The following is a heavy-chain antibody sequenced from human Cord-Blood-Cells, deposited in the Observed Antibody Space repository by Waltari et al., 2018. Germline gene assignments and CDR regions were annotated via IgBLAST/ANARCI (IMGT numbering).Heavy chain of an antibody. D-gene: IGHD1-26*01. J-gene: IGHJ4*02. CDR2: INHRGST. V-gene: IGHV4-34*01. Sequence: QVQLQQWGAGLLKPSETLSLTCAVYGGSFSGYYWSWIRQPPGKGLEWIGEINHRGSTNYNPSIKSRVTISVDTSKNQFSLKLSSVTAADTAVYYCARVGAFGWELLYYFDYWGQGTLVTVSS. CDR3: ARVGAFGWELLYYFDY. CDR1: GGSFSGYY.